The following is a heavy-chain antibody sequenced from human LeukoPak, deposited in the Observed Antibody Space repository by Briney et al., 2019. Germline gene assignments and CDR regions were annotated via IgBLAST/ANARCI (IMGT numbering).Heavy chain of an antibody. CDR3: ARHLNLAY. CDR2: IGPRGVPA. Sequence: PGGSVTLSCSAYGFTFNNFPLDWVPPAQGQGLECISRIGPRGVPAYYADSVKSRFTISRDNSKNSLYLQMNSLRAEVTALYYCARHLNLAYGGQGTLVTVSS. V-gene: IGHV3-23*01. J-gene: IGHJ4*02. CDR1: GFTFNNFP.